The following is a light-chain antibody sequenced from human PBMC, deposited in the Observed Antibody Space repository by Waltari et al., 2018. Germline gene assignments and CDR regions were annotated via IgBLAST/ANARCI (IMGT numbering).Light chain of an antibody. V-gene: IGLV2-14*03. CDR1: SGNIGTYKS. J-gene: IGLJ2*01. CDR2: DVN. CDR3: SSYTGSSTVI. Sequence: QSALTQPASVSGSPGQSLTIPCTGSSGNIGTYKSVSWYQQHPGRTPRLIIYDVNMRPSGISDRFSGSKSGATASLTISGLQTEDEADYYCSSYTGSSTVIFGGGTRLTVL.